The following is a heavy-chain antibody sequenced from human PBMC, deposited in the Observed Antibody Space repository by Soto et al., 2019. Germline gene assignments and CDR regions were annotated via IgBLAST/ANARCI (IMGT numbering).Heavy chain of an antibody. CDR3: ARGGMYDYDSSGYYVGGDY. CDR1: GFTFSSYA. D-gene: IGHD3-22*01. Sequence: QVQLVESGGGVVQPGRSLRLSCAASGFTFSSYAMHWVRQAPGKGLEWVAVISYDGSNKYYADSVKGRFTISRDNSKNTLYLQMNSLRAEDTAVYYCARGGMYDYDSSGYYVGGDYWGQGTLVTVSS. J-gene: IGHJ4*02. CDR2: ISYDGSNK. V-gene: IGHV3-30-3*01.